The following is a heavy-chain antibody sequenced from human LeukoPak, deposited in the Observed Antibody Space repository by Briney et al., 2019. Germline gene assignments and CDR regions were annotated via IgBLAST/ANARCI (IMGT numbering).Heavy chain of an antibody. Sequence: PGGSLRLSCAASGFTFSSYSMNWVRQAPGKGLEWVSYISSSSSTIYYADSVKGRFTISRDNAKNSLYLQMNSLRAEDTAVYYCARDQCSSTSCYDNYWGQGTLVTVSS. CDR1: GFTFSSYS. J-gene: IGHJ4*02. V-gene: IGHV3-48*04. CDR2: ISSSSSTI. D-gene: IGHD2-2*01. CDR3: ARDQCSSTSCYDNY.